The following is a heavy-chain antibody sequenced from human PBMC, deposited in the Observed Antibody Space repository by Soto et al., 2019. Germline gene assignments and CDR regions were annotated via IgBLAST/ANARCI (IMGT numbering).Heavy chain of an antibody. CDR3: AREIAVAGTYFDY. J-gene: IGHJ4*02. V-gene: IGHV1-46*03. CDR2: INPSGGST. Sequence: ASVKVSCKASGYTFTSYYMHWVRQAPGQGIEWMGIINPSGGSTSYAQKFQGGVTMTRDTSTSTVYMELSSLRPEDTAVYHCAREIAVAGTYFDYWGQGTLVTVSS. D-gene: IGHD6-19*01. CDR1: GYTFTSYY.